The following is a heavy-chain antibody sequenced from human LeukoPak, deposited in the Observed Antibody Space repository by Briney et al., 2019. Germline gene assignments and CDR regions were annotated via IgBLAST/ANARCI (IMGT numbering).Heavy chain of an antibody. J-gene: IGHJ4*02. CDR1: GFTFSSYA. CDR2: ISYDGSNK. CDR3: ARAIVVVPAAISLSLGY. Sequence: PGGSLRLSCAASGFTFSSYAMHWVRQAPGKGLEWVAVISYDGSNKYYADSVKGRFTISRDNSKNTLYLQMNSLRAEDTAVYYCARAIVVVPAAISLSLGYWGQGTLVTVSS. D-gene: IGHD2-2*02. V-gene: IGHV3-30-3*01.